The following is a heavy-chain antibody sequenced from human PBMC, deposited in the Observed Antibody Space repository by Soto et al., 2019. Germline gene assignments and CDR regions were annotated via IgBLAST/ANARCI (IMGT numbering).Heavy chain of an antibody. J-gene: IGHJ5*02. D-gene: IGHD6-19*01. CDR1: GGSLTGYY. CDR2: INHVGGT. Sequence: QVQLQQRGAGLLKPSETLSLTCSVNGGSLTGYYWSWIRQPPGKRLEWIGEINHVGGTNYNPSLKSRVAISKDTSKNQFSLNLKSVTAADTAVYYCARGRRWLVSPDWFDPWGQGTRVTVSS. CDR3: ARGRRWLVSPDWFDP. V-gene: IGHV4-34*01.